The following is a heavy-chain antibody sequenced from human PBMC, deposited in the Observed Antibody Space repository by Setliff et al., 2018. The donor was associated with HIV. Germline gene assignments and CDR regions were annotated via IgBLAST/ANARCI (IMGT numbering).Heavy chain of an antibody. CDR1: GYSISSGFY. J-gene: IGHJ4*02. V-gene: IGHV4-38-2*01. CDR3: AREAYGSGSYPSFVLDY. Sequence: SETLSLTCAVSGYSISSGFYWGWIRQPPGKGLEWIGSIYHSGSTYYNPSLKSRVTISVDTSKNQFSLKLSSVTTADTAVYYCAREAYGSGSYPSFVLDYWGQGTLVTVSS. CDR2: IYHSGST. D-gene: IGHD3-10*01.